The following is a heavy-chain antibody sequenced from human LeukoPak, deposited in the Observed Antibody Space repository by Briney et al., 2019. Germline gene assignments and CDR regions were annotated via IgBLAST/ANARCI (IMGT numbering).Heavy chain of an antibody. CDR3: ARETVTPPYYYGMDV. V-gene: IGHV3-53*01. CDR2: IYSGGST. J-gene: IGHJ6*02. CDR1: GFTVSSNY. Sequence: GGSLRLSCAASGFTVSSNYMSWVRQAPGKGLEWVSVIYSGGSTYYADSVKGRFTISRDNSKNTLYLRMNSLRAEDTAVYYCARETVTPPYYYGMDVWGQGTTVTVSS. D-gene: IGHD4-11*01.